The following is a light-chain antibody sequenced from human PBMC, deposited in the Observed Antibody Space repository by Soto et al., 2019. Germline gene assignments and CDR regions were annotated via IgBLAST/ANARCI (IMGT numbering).Light chain of an antibody. CDR2: DVS. J-gene: IGKJ1*01. V-gene: IGKV3-20*01. CDR3: QQYGSSPT. Sequence: EIVLTQSPGTLSLSPGERATLSCRSSQRVSSSYLAWYQQKPGQAPRLLIYDVSSRATGIPDRFSGSGSGADFTLTISRLEPEDVAVYYCQQYGSSPTFGQGTKVEIK. CDR1: QRVSSSY.